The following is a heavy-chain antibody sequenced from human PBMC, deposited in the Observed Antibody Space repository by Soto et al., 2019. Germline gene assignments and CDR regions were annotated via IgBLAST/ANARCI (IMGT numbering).Heavy chain of an antibody. CDR3: AREGSGGGGMDV. J-gene: IGHJ6*02. V-gene: IGHV1-18*01. Sequence: QVQLVQSGSEVKKPGASVKVSCKASGYRFISYGLNWVRQAPGQGLEWMGWISPDNGNTNYAQKLQGRVTMTTETSTSTAYMELRSLRSDDTAIYWCAREGSGGGGMDVWGQGTTVTVSS. D-gene: IGHD1-26*01. CDR2: ISPDNGNT. CDR1: GYRFISYG.